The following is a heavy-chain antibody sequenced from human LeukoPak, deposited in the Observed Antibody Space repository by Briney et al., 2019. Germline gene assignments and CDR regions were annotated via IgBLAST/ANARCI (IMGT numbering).Heavy chain of an antibody. CDR2: ISSSGTTI. D-gene: IGHD3-22*01. J-gene: IGHJ3*02. Sequence: GGSLRLSCAASGFTFSSYEMNWVRQAPGKGLQWVSDISSSGTTIYYADSVKGRFTISRDNAENSLYLQMNSLRAEDTAVYYCARDSSGYSDDAFDIWGQGTMVTVSS. CDR1: GFTFSSYE. V-gene: IGHV3-48*03. CDR3: ARDSSGYSDDAFDI.